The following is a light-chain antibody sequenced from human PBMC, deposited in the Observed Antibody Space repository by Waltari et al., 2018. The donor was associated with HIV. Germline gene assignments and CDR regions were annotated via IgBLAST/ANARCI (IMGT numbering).Light chain of an antibody. Sequence: QSVLTQPPSASGTPGQRVTISCSGSSSNIGSNYVYWYQQLPGTAPKLLIYMNNQRPSGVPDRFSGSKSGTSASLAISGLRSEDEADYFCSSYAGSKNLLIFAGGTKLTVL. V-gene: IGLV1-47*01. CDR3: SSYAGSKNLLI. CDR2: MNN. J-gene: IGLJ2*01. CDR1: SSNIGSNY.